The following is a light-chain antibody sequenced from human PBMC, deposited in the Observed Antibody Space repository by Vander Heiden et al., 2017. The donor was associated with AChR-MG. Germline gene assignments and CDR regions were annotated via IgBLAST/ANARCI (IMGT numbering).Light chain of an antibody. V-gene: IGKV1-39*01. CDR2: AAS. CDR3: QQSYSTPDT. CDR1: QSISSY. Sequence: DIQMTQSPSSLSASVGDRVTITCRASQSISSYLNWYQQKPGKPPKLLIYAASSLQSGVPSRFSGSGSGTDFTLTISSLQPEDFATYYCQQSYSTPDTFGPGTKVDIK. J-gene: IGKJ3*01.